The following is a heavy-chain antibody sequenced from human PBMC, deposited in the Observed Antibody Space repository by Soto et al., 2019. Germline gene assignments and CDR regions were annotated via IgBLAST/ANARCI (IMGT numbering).Heavy chain of an antibody. CDR1: GGTFSSYA. CDR3: ARAFRRPTLYYYYYGMDV. CDR2: IIPIFGTA. Sequence: SVKVSCKASGGTFSSYAISWVRQAPGQGVEWMGGIIPIFGTANYAQKFQGRVTITADESTSTAYMELSSLRSEDTAVYYCARAFRRPTLYYYYYGMDVWGQGTTVTVSS. D-gene: IGHD6-6*01. V-gene: IGHV1-69*13. J-gene: IGHJ6*02.